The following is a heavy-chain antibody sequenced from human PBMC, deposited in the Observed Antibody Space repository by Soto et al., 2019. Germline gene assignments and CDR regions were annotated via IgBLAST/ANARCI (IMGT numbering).Heavy chain of an antibody. Sequence: GGSLRLSCGVSGFPFSIYAMTLVRQAPGKGLEWVSSISGSGSSAYYADSVKGRFTISRDDSRKTLYLQMNRLRAEDTALYYCARGGYRRAISDYWGQGRLVTVSS. V-gene: IGHV3-23*01. CDR1: GFPFSIYA. CDR3: ARGGYRRAISDY. D-gene: IGHD3-22*01. J-gene: IGHJ4*01. CDR2: ISGSGSSA.